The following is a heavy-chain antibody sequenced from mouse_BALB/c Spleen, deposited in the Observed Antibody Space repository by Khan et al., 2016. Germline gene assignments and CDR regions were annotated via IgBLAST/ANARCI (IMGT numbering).Heavy chain of an antibody. J-gene: IGHJ4*01. V-gene: IGHV2-4-1*01. D-gene: IGHD1-1*01. CDR2: IWSGGST. CDR3: ARKGAGSSGSMDY. CDR1: GFSLTNYG. Sequence: QVQLQQSGPGLVQPSQSLSITCTVSGFSLTNYGVHWVRQSPGRGLEWLGVIWSGGSTDFNAAFISRLSISRDNSKSQVFIKMNRQQDDDAAIYYDARKGAGSSGSMDYWGHGSSVTVSS.